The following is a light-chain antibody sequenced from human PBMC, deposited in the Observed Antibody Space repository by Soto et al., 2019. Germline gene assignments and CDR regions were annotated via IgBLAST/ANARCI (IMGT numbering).Light chain of an antibody. V-gene: IGKV3-15*01. CDR1: QSVSSN. CDR2: GAS. Sequence: EIVITKSPATLSVSPGARATLFCRASQSVSSNLAGYQQKPGQPPRLLIYGASTSATGIPARFSGSGSGTEFSLTSSSVQSEDFGVYYCQQYNNWPPLAFGGGTKVEIK. J-gene: IGKJ4*01. CDR3: QQYNNWPPLA.